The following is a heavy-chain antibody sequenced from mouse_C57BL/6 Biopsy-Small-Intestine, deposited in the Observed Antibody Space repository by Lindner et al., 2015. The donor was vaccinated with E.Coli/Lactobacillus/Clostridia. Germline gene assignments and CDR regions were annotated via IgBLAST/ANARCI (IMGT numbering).Heavy chain of an antibody. CDR1: GYSFTGHY. CDR3: AGHENNFWSGYYSNRFDP. D-gene: IGHD1-1*01. Sequence: SVKVSCKASGYSFTGHYIYWVRQAPGQGLEWMGRINPNSGDIKYAQKFQGRVTMTRDTSMSTAYMELSGLRSDDTAMYYCAGHENNFWSGYYSNRFDPWGQGTLVTVSS. J-gene: IGHJ4*01. V-gene: IGHV1-84*02. CDR2: INPNSGDI.